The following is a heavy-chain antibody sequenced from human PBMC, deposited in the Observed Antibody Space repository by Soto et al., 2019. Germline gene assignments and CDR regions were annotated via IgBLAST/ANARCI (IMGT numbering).Heavy chain of an antibody. V-gene: IGHV1-46*01. J-gene: IGHJ6*02. D-gene: IGHD2-8*01. CDR3: ARDLMGRSRTVLNGMDV. CDR2: INPGGGST. Sequence: GASVKVSCKTFGYTLTSFYIHWVRQAPGQGLEWMGIINPGGGSTTYAQKFQGRVTMTSDTSTSTVYMELSSLRSEDTAIYYCARDLMGRSRTVLNGMDVWG. CDR1: GYTLTSFY.